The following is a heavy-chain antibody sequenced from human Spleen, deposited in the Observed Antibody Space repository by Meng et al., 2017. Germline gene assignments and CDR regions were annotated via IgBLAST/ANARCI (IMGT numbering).Heavy chain of an antibody. D-gene: IGHD3-22*01. V-gene: IGHV4-39*06. CDR2: INHSGST. CDR1: GGSVGSSDYQ. J-gene: IGHJ4*02. Sequence: RVQMKASGPGRVWPPETPSLICTVSGGSVGSSDYQWSWNRQPPGKGLEWIGEINHSGSTNYNPSLKSQVTISVDTSKNQFSLKLSSVTAADTAVYYCGGSSGYPIDYWGQGTLVTVSS. CDR3: GGSSGYPIDY.